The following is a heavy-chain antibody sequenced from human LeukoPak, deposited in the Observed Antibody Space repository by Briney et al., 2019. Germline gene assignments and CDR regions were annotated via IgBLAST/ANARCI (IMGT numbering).Heavy chain of an antibody. CDR3: ARDEGGYGSRSFDY. J-gene: IGHJ4*02. Sequence: GGSLRLSCAASGFTFSSYGMHWVRQAPGKGLEWVAVIWYDGSNKYYADSVKGRFTISRDNSKNTLYLQMNSLRAEDTAVYYCARDEGGYGSRSFDYWGQGTLVTVSS. D-gene: IGHD3-10*01. V-gene: IGHV3-33*01. CDR2: IWYDGSNK. CDR1: GFTFSSYG.